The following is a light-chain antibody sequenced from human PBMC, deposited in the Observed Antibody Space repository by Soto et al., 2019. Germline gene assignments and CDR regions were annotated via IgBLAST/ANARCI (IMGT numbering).Light chain of an antibody. J-gene: IGLJ1*01. CDR3: AAWDDSLNGLV. V-gene: IGLV1-44*01. Sequence: QSVLTQPPSASGTPGQRVTISCSGSSSNIGSNTVHWYQQLPGTAPKLLIYNNNQRPSGVPDRFSGSKSGTSASLAISGLKSEDEADYYCAAWDDSLNGLVFGTGTKLTVL. CDR1: SSNIGSNT. CDR2: NNN.